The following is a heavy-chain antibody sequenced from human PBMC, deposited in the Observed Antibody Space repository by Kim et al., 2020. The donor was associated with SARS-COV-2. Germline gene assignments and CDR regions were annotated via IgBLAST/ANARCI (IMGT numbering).Heavy chain of an antibody. CDR3: AGTIFGVVSRRFDY. J-gene: IGHJ4*01. Sequence: SETLSLTCTVSGGSISSSSYYWGWIRQPPGKGLEWIGSIYYSGSTYYNPSLKSRVTLSVDISKNHFSLKLNSVTAADTAVYYCAGTIFGVVSRRFDYWG. V-gene: IGHV4-39*01. D-gene: IGHD3-3*01. CDR2: IYYSGST. CDR1: GGSISSSSYY.